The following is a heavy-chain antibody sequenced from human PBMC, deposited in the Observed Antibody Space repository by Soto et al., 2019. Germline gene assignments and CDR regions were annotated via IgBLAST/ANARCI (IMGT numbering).Heavy chain of an antibody. J-gene: IGHJ4*02. CDR2: IYWDDDK. D-gene: IGHD6-6*01. CDR1: GFSLSTSGVG. CDR3: SRGSYSSSLFDY. V-gene: IGHV2-5*02. Sequence: SGPTLVNPTQTLTLTCTFSGFSLSTSGVGVGWIRQPPGKALEWLALIYWDDDKRYSPSLKSRLTITKDTSKNQVVLTMTNMDPVDTATYYFSRGSYSSSLFDYWGQGSLVPVSS.